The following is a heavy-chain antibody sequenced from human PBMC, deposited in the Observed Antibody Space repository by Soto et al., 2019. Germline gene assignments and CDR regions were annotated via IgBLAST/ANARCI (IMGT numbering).Heavy chain of an antibody. CDR3: ARADLDSYGSFDY. V-gene: IGHV1-2*04. CDR2: INPNSGGT. Sequence: QVQLVQSGAEVKKPGASVKVSCKASGYTFTGYYMHWVRQAPGQGLEWMGWINPNSGGTNYAQKCQGWVTITRDTSISTAYMELSRLSTDDTAVYHCARADLDSYGSFDYWGQGTLVTVSS. J-gene: IGHJ4*02. D-gene: IGHD5-18*01. CDR1: GYTFTGYY.